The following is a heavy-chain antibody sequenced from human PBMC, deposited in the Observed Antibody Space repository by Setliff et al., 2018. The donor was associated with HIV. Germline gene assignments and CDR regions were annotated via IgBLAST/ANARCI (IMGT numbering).Heavy chain of an antibody. V-gene: IGHV4-28*01. J-gene: IGHJ5*02. CDR2: IYYSGST. CDR3: ARRSDWFDP. CDR1: GGSISTSNW. Sequence: PSETLSLTCTVSGGSISTSNWWGWIRQTPGKGLEWIGYIYYSGSTNYNPSLKSRVTMSLDTSKNQFSLKLASVPAADTAVYFCARRSDWFDPWGQGTLVTVSS.